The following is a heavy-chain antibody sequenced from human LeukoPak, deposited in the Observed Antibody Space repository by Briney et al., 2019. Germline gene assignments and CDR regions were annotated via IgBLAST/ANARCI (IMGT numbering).Heavy chain of an antibody. V-gene: IGHV4-4*07. Sequence: SETPSLTCTVSGGSISGYYWTWIRQPAGRRLEWIGRIYTSETTHYNPSLKSRVTMSLDTSKNQLSLKLTSVTAADTAVYYCARGDRDLGYWGQGALVTVSS. J-gene: IGHJ4*02. CDR2: IYTSETT. CDR3: ARGDRDLGY. D-gene: IGHD3-22*01. CDR1: GGSISGYY.